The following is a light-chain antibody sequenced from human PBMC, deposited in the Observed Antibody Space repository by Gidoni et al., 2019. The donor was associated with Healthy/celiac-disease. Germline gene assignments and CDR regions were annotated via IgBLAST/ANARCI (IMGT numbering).Light chain of an antibody. CDR3: MQALQTSYS. CDR1: QSLLHSNGYNY. CDR2: LGS. Sequence: DMVMTQSPLSLPVTPGEPASISCRSSQSLLHSNGYNYLDWYLQKPGQSPQLLIYLGSNRASGVPDRFSGSGSGTDFTLNISRVEAEDVGVYYCMQALQTSYSFGQGTKLEIK. V-gene: IGKV2-28*01. J-gene: IGKJ2*03.